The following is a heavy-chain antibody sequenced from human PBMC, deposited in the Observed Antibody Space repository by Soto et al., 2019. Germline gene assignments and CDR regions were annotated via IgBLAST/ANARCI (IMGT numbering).Heavy chain of an antibody. D-gene: IGHD3-9*01. Sequence: ASVKVSCKASGYTFTTYAIHWVRQAPGQGLEWMGWINAGNGSTRFSERFRGRVTMTRDTSTSTVYMELSSLRSEDTAVYYCARGPIKLTTQIDYWGQGTLVTVSS. CDR3: ARGPIKLTTQIDY. CDR1: GYTFTTYA. V-gene: IGHV1-3*01. CDR2: INAGNGST. J-gene: IGHJ4*02.